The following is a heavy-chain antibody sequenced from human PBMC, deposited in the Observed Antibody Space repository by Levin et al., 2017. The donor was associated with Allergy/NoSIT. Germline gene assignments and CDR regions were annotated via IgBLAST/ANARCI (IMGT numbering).Heavy chain of an antibody. CDR1: GGSISTDNW. CDR3: ATVEGLFCAGVSCSYSFHY. V-gene: IGHV4-4*02. J-gene: IGHJ4*02. CDR2: IYRSGDT. Sequence: SCAVSGGSISTDNWWSWIRQPPGKGLEWIGEIYRSGDTNHNPSLRSRVTMSVDKSKNHFSLKLSSVTAADPAVYYCATVEGLFCAGVSCSYSFHYWGQGALVTVSS. D-gene: IGHD3-9*01.